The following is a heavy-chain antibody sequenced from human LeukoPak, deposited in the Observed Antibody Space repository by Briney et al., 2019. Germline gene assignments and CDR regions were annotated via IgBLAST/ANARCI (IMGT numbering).Heavy chain of an antibody. CDR1: GGSFSGYY. CDR2: IYYSGST. V-gene: IGHV4-59*01. J-gene: IGHJ4*02. CDR3: ASGSAVAAAGDY. D-gene: IGHD6-13*01. Sequence: SETLSLTCAVYGGSFSGYYWNWIRQPPGKGLEWIGYIYYSGSTNYNPSLKSRVTISVDTSKNQFSLRLSSVTAADTAVYYCASGSAVAAAGDYWGQGTLVTVSS.